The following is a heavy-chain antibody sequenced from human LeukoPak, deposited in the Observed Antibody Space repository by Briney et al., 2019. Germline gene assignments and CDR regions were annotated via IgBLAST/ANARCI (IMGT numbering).Heavy chain of an antibody. CDR3: ARVRPEGIVATVWFDP. D-gene: IGHD5-12*01. Sequence: PSETLSLTCTVPGGSISSYYWSWIRQPPGKGLEWIGYIYYSGSTNYNPSLKSRVTISVDTSKNQFSLKLSSVTAADTAVYYCARVRPEGIVATVWFDPWGQGTLVTVSS. V-gene: IGHV4-59*01. CDR1: GGSISSYY. J-gene: IGHJ5*02. CDR2: IYYSGST.